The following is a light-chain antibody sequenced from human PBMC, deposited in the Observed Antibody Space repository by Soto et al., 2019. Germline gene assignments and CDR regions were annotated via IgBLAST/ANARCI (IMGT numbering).Light chain of an antibody. CDR3: QQRYSSRIT. CDR2: ATS. CDR1: QTIDNY. Sequence: DIQITQSPSSLSASVGYRVTFTCRASQTIDNYLDWYQHRPVKAPELLISATSILQSGVPSRFSRSGSGTDFSLTLPSPTPQDVATYPCQQRYSSRITFGAPTKV. V-gene: IGKV1-39*01. J-gene: IGKJ4*01.